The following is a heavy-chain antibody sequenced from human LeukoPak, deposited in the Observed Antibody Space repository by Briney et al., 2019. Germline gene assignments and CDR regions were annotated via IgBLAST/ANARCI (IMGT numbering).Heavy chain of an antibody. D-gene: IGHD2-2*01. Sequence: GGSLRLSCAASGFTFSSYSMNRVRQAPGKGLEWVSSIISSSSYIYYADSVKGRFTISRDNAKNSLYLQMNSLRAEDTAVYYCARVVPAAIGIYYYYGMDVWGQGTTVTVSS. CDR1: GFTFSSYS. CDR2: IISSSSYI. J-gene: IGHJ6*02. CDR3: ARVVPAAIGIYYYYGMDV. V-gene: IGHV3-21*01.